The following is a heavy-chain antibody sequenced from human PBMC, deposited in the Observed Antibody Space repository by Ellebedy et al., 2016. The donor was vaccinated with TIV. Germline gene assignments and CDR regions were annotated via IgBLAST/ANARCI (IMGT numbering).Heavy chain of an antibody. CDR3: ARELSRNYYYYYGMDV. J-gene: IGHJ6*02. Sequence: PGGSLRLSCAASEFTFSSYSMNWVRQAPGKGLEWVSYISSSSSTIYYADSVKGRFTISRDNAKNSLYLQMNSLRDEDTAVYYCARELSRNYYYYYGMDVWGQGTTVTVSS. V-gene: IGHV3-48*02. CDR2: ISSSSSTI. CDR1: EFTFSSYS.